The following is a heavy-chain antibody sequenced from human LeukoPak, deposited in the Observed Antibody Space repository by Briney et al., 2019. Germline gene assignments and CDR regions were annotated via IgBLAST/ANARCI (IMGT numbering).Heavy chain of an antibody. D-gene: IGHD6-13*01. CDR3: AKDLSSWYLRAFDI. J-gene: IGHJ3*02. CDR2: IKTDGRST. CDR1: EFTFSSYW. Sequence: PGGSLRLSCAASEFTFSSYWMHWVRQAPGKGLVWVSHIKTDGRSTSYADSVRGRFTISRDNAKNTLYLQMNSLRAEDTAVYYCAKDLSSWYLRAFDIWGQGTMVTVSS. V-gene: IGHV3-74*01.